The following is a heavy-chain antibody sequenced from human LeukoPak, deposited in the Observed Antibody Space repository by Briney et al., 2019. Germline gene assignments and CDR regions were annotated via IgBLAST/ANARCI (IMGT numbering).Heavy chain of an antibody. CDR1: GGSFSGYY. J-gene: IGHJ5*02. D-gene: IGHD2-2*01. CDR3: ARGPIVVVPAAMPSGFDP. CDR2: INHSGST. V-gene: IGHV4-34*01. Sequence: SETLSLTCAVSGGSFSGYYWSWIRQPPGKGLEGIGEINHSGSTNYNPSLKSRVTISVDTSKNQFSLKLSSVTAADTAVYYCARGPIVVVPAAMPSGFDPWGQGTLVTVSS.